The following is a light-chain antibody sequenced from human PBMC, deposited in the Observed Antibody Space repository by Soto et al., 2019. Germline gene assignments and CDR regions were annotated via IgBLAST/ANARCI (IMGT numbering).Light chain of an antibody. CDR1: QRVSSY. J-gene: IGKJ4*01. V-gene: IGKV3-11*01. CDR2: DAS. CDR3: QQRSNWPT. Sequence: EIVLTQSPATLSLSPGERATLSCRASQRVSSYLAWYQQKPGQDPRLLIYDASNRATGIPARFSGSGSGTDFPLTLSSLQPEDFAVYYCQQRSNWPTFGGGTKVEIK.